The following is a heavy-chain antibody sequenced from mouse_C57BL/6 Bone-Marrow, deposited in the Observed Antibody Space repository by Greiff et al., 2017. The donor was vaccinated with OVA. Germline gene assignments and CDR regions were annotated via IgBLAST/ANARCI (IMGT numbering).Heavy chain of an antibody. CDR2: IDPSDSYT. CDR1: GYAFSRSW. J-gene: IGHJ4*01. Sequence: QVQLQQSGPELVKPGASVKISCKASGYAFSRSWMNWVKQRPGKGLEWIGVIDPSDSYTNYNQKFKGKATLTVDTSSSTAYMQLSSLTSEDSAVYYCARRALDGYYCPGSAMDYWGQGTSVTVSS. D-gene: IGHD2-3*01. CDR3: ARRALDGYYCPGSAMDY. V-gene: IGHV1-59*01.